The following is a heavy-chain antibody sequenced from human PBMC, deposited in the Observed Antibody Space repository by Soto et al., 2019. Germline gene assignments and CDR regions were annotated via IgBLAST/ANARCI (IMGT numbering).Heavy chain of an antibody. CDR3: ARLHGYCSSTSCRGYYGMDV. J-gene: IGHJ6*02. D-gene: IGHD2-2*03. V-gene: IGHV5-51*01. CDR1: GYSFTSYW. Sequence: GESLKISCKGSGYSFTSYWIGWVRQMPGKGLEWMGIIYPGDSDTRYSPSFQGQVTISADKSISTAYLQWSSLKASDTAMYYCARLHGYCSSTSCRGYYGMDVWGQGTMVTVS. CDR2: IYPGDSDT.